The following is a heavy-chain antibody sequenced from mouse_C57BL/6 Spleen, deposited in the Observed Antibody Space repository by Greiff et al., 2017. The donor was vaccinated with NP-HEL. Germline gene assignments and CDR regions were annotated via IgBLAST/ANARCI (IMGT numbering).Heavy chain of an antibody. D-gene: IGHD2-2*01. Sequence: QVQLQQPGAELVRPGTSVKLSCKASGYTFTSYWMHWVKQRPGQGLEWIGVIDPSDSYTNYNQKFKGKATLTVDTSSSTAYIQLSSLTSEDSAVYYCAIKEGVYYGYDNWYFDVWGTGTTVTVSS. CDR3: AIKEGVYYGYDNWYFDV. CDR1: GYTFTSYW. V-gene: IGHV1-59*01. CDR2: IDPSDSYT. J-gene: IGHJ1*03.